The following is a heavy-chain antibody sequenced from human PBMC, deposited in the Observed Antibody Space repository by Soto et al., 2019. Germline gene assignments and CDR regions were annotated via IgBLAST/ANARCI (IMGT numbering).Heavy chain of an antibody. CDR1: GYTFTSYA. V-gene: IGHV1-3*01. D-gene: IGHD4-17*01. CDR2: INAGNGNT. Sequence: ASVKVSCKASGYTFTSYAMHWVRQAPGQRLEWMGWINAGNGNTKYSQKFQGRVTITRDTSAGTAYMELSSLRSEDTAVYYCASYSVNTLSRFAYWGQGTLVTVSS. J-gene: IGHJ4*02. CDR3: ASYSVNTLSRFAY.